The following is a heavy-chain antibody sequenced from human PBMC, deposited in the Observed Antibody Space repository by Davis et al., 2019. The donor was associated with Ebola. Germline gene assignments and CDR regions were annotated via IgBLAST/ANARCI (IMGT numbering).Heavy chain of an antibody. CDR3: VRGPLRSTGDY. J-gene: IGHJ4*02. D-gene: IGHD4-17*01. CDR1: GLTFSSYG. CDR2: ISYDGSNK. Sequence: GGSLRLSCAASGLTFSSYGMHWVRQAPGKGLEWVTFISYDGSNKYYADSVKGRFTISRDNSKNTLFLQMNSLRVEDTAVYYCVRGPLRSTGDYWGQGTLVTVSS. V-gene: IGHV3-30*03.